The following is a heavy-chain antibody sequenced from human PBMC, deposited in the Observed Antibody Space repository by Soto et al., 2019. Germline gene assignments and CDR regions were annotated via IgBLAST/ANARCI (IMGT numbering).Heavy chain of an antibody. CDR1: GFTFGSQA. J-gene: IGHJ4*02. D-gene: IGHD6-19*01. CDR3: AKDRSSGWYRPDAFDY. CDR2: ISGSGGST. Sequence: PGGSLRLSCAASGFTFGSQAMSGVRQAPEKGLEWVSAISGSGGSTNYADSEKGRFTISRDNSKNTVYLQMSSLRVDDTAVYYCAKDRSSGWYRPDAFDYWGQGILVTVSS. V-gene: IGHV3-23*01.